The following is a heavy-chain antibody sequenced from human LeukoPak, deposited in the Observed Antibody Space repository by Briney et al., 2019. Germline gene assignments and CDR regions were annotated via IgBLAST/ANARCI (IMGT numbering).Heavy chain of an antibody. Sequence: SETLSLTCAVYGGSFSGYYWTWIRQPPGNGLEWIAEINNSGSTNYNPSLKSRVTISVDTSKNQFSLKLSSVTAADTAVYYCARANLTHTYYFDYWGQGTLVTVSS. J-gene: IGHJ4*02. CDR2: INNSGST. V-gene: IGHV4-34*01. CDR1: GGSFSGYY. D-gene: IGHD4/OR15-4a*01. CDR3: ARANLTHTYYFDY.